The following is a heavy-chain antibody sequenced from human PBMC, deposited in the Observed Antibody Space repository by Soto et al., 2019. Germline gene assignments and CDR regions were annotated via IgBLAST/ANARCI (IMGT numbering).Heavy chain of an antibody. CDR3: ARDRMNYYDSSGYYPY. Sequence: GGSLRLSCAASGFTFSSYSMNWVRQAPGKGLEWVSSISSSSSYIYYADSVKGRFTISRDNAKNSLYLQMNSLRAEDTAVYYCARDRMNYYDSSGYYPYWGRGTLVTVSS. J-gene: IGHJ4*02. CDR1: GFTFSSYS. V-gene: IGHV3-21*01. CDR2: ISSSSSYI. D-gene: IGHD3-22*01.